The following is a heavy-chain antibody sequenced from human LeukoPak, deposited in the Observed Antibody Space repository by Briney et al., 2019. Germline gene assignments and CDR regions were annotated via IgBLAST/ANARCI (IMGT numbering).Heavy chain of an antibody. CDR1: GGSISSYY. D-gene: IGHD3-10*01. Sequence: SETLSLTCTVSGGSISSYYWSWIRQPPGKGLEWIGYIYYSGSTNYNPSLKSRVTMSVDTSKNQFSLKLSSVTAADTAVYYCARENLYGSGSYYYDYWGQGTLVTVSS. CDR3: ARENLYGSGSYYYDY. V-gene: IGHV4-59*12. J-gene: IGHJ4*02. CDR2: IYYSGST.